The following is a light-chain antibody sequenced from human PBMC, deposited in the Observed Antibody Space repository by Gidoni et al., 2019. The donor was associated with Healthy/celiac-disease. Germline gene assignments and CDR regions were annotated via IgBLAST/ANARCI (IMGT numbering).Light chain of an antibody. CDR2: GNS. CDR1: SSNIGAGYD. Sequence: QSVLTQPPSVSGDPGQRVTISCTGSSSNIGAGYDVHWYQQLPGTAPKLLLYGNSNRPSGVPDRFSGSKSGTSASLGITGLQAEDEADYYCQSYDSSLSGWVFGGGTKLTVL. J-gene: IGLJ3*02. V-gene: IGLV1-40*01. CDR3: QSYDSSLSGWV.